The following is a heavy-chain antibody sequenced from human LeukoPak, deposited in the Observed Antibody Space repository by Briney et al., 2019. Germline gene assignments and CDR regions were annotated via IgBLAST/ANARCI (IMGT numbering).Heavy chain of an antibody. V-gene: IGHV3-23*01. Sequence: GSLRLSCAASGFTFYSYAMSWVRQAPGKGLEWVAAISGSGGSTYYADSVKGRFIISRDNSKNTLSLQMNSLRAEDTAVYYCAKDLYYDSVHYFDYWGQGTLVTVSS. J-gene: IGHJ4*02. CDR1: GFTFYSYA. CDR2: ISGSGGST. D-gene: IGHD3-22*01. CDR3: AKDLYYDSVHYFDY.